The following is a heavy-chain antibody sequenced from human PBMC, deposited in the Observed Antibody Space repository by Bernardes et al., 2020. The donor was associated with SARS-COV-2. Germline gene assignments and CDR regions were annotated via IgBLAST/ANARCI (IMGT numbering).Heavy chain of an antibody. Sequence: SVKVSCKASGGTFSSYTISWVRQAPGQGLEWMGRIIPILGIANYAQKFQGRVTITADKSTSTAYMELSSLRSEDTAVYYCEFFRYSYGHTLDYWGQGTLVTVSS. CDR3: EFFRYSYGHTLDY. V-gene: IGHV1-69*02. CDR2: IIPILGIA. CDR1: GGTFSSYT. J-gene: IGHJ4*02. D-gene: IGHD5-18*01.